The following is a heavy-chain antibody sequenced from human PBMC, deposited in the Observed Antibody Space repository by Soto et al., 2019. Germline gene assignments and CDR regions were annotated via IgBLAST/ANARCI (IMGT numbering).Heavy chain of an antibody. J-gene: IGHJ4*02. V-gene: IGHV4-59*08. CDR2: IYYSGST. Sequence: KLPETLSLTCTVSGGSISSYYWSWIRQPPGKGLEWIGYIYYSGSTNYNPSLKSRVTISVDTSKNQFSLKLSSVTAADTAVYYCARHYGSCFDYWGQGTLVNVPQ. CDR1: GGSISSYY. D-gene: IGHD3-10*01. CDR3: ARHYGSCFDY.